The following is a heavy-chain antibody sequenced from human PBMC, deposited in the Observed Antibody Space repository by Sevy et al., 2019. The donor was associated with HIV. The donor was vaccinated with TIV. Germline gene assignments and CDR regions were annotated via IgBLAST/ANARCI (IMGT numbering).Heavy chain of an antibody. CDR2: INPNSGGT. J-gene: IGHJ3*02. CDR1: GYTFTDYF. CDR3: PSLSGYYYDSSRYYNTDAFDI. D-gene: IGHD3-22*01. V-gene: IGHV1-2*02. Sequence: ASVKVSCKASGYTFTDYFMHWVRQAPGQGLEWMGWINPNSGGTNYAQRFRGRVTMTRDTSISTAYMELCRLRSDDTAVYYCPSLSGYYYDSSRYYNTDAFDIWGQGTMVTVSS.